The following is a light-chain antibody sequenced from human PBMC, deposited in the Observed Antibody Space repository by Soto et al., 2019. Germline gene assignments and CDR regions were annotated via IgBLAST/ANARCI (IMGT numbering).Light chain of an antibody. V-gene: IGKV1-5*01. CDR2: DAS. CDR3: QQYNSYPWT. J-gene: IGKJ1*01. CDR1: QSISSW. Sequence: DIQMTQSPSTLSASVGDRVTITCRASQSISSWLAWYHQKPGKAPNLLIYDASSLESGVPSRFSCSGSGTEFTLNISSLQPDDFATYYGQQYNSYPWTFGQGTKVEIK.